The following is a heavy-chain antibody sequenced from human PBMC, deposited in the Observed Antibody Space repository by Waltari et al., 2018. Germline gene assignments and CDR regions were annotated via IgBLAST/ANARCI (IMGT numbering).Heavy chain of an antibody. CDR2: IYSGGST. Sequence: EVQLVESGGDLIQPGGSLRRSCAASGFTVGNNFMALVRQAPGKGLEWVSVIYSGGSTNYIDSVRGRFTISRDSSKNTLYLQMNSLRAEDTAVYYCAKVDNVGLNNYWGQGTLVTVSS. V-gene: IGHV3-53*01. J-gene: IGHJ4*02. CDR3: AKVDNVGLNNY. D-gene: IGHD1-1*01. CDR1: GFTVGNNF.